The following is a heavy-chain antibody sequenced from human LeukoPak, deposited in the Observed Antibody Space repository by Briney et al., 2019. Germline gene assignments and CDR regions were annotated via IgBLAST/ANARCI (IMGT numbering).Heavy chain of an antibody. CDR1: GGSISSGGYS. Sequence: PSETLSLTCAVSGGSISSGGYSWSWIRQPPGKGLEWIGYIYHSGSTYYNPSLKSRVTISVDRSKNQFSLKLSSVTAADTAVYYCARCSGYYYYFDYWGQGTLVTVSS. CDR2: IYHSGST. D-gene: IGHD3-22*01. CDR3: ARCSGYYYYFDY. V-gene: IGHV4-30-2*01. J-gene: IGHJ4*02.